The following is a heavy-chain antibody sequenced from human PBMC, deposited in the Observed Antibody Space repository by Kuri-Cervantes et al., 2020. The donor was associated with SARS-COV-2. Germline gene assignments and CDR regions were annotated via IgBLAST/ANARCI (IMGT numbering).Heavy chain of an antibody. CDR1: GFTFDDYA. J-gene: IGHJ3*02. Sequence: SLKISCAASGFTFDDYAMHWVRQAPGKGLEWVSGISWNSGSIGYADSVKGRFTISRDNAKNSLYLQMNSLRAEDTAVYYCARDYYDSSGYLGGDALDIWGQGTMVTVSS. CDR2: ISWNSGSI. D-gene: IGHD3-22*01. CDR3: ARDYYDSSGYLGGDALDI. V-gene: IGHV3-9*01.